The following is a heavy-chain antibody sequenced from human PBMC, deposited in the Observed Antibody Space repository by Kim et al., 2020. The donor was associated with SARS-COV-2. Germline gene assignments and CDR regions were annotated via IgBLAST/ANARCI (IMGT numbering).Heavy chain of an antibody. CDR2: ISSSGST. J-gene: IGHJ2*01. Sequence: SETLSLTCTVSGGSISTYYWNWIRQSPQKGLEWIGFISSSGSTSNNPSLKSRVAITVDSSKNQFSLNLSSVTAADTAVYYCARGGVELWLGLWGRGNPVPRSS. CDR3: ARGGVELWLGL. V-gene: IGHV4-59*13. D-gene: IGHD6-19*01. CDR1: GGSISTYY.